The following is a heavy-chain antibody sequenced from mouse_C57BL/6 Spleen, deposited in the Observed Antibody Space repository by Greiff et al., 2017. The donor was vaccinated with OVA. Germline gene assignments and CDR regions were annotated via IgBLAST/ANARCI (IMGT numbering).Heavy chain of an antibody. V-gene: IGHV1-19*01. D-gene: IGHD1-1*01. CDR2: INPYNGGT. CDR3: ARGEDYGSSYAWFAY. Sequence: EVQLQQSGPVLVKPGASVKMSCKASGYTFTDYYMNWVKQSHGKSLEWIGVINPYNGGTSYNQKFKGKATLTVDKSSSTAYMELNSLTSEDSAVYYCARGEDYGSSYAWFAYWGQGTLVTVSA. CDR1: GYTFTDYY. J-gene: IGHJ3*01.